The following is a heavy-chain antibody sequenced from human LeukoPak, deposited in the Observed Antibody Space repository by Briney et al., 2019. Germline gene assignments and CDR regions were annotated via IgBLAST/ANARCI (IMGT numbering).Heavy chain of an antibody. D-gene: IGHD6-13*01. J-gene: IGHJ4*02. CDR3: ARGRTYSSSWPFDY. CDR2: ISSSGGSI. V-gene: IGHV3-48*04. CDR1: GFTFTLYW. Sequence: GGSLRLSCAASGFTFTLYWMTWVRQAPGKGLEWVSYISSSGGSINYADSVKGRFTISRDNAKNSLYLQMNSLRAEDTAVYYCARGRTYSSSWPFDYWGQGTLVTVSS.